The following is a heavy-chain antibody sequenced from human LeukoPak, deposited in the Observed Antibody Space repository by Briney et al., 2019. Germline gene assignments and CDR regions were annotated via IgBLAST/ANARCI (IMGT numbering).Heavy chain of an antibody. CDR1: GFTFSSYS. CDR2: ISSSSSYI. D-gene: IGHD2-21*02. CDR3: ARAAYCGGDCFFDY. V-gene: IGHV3-21*01. J-gene: IGHJ4*02. Sequence: PGGSLRLSCAASGFTFSSYSMNWVRQAPGKGLEWVSSISSSSSYIYYADYVKGRFTISRDSAKNSLYLQMNSLRAEDTAVYYCARAAYCGGDCFFDYWGQGTLVTVSS.